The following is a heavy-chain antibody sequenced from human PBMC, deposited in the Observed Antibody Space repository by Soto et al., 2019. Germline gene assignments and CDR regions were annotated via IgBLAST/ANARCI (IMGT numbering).Heavy chain of an antibody. J-gene: IGHJ4*02. CDR3: ARGKGGYRYLFDF. V-gene: IGHV3-33*01. D-gene: IGHD5-18*01. CDR1: GFTFSSYG. CDR2: IWYDGSNK. Sequence: QVQLVESGGGVVQPGRSLRLSCAASGFTFSSYGMHWVRQAPGKGLEWVAVIWYDGSNKYYADSVKGRFTISRDNSENTMYLQLSNLRAEDTALYFCARGKGGYRYLFDFWGQGTLVTVSS.